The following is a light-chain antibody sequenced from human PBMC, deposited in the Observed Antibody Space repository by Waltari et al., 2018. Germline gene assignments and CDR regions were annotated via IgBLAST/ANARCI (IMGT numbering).Light chain of an antibody. CDR1: QSVSSSY. J-gene: IGKJ1*01. CDR2: DAS. Sequence: EIVLTQSPGTLSLSPGERATLSCRAIQSVSSSYLAWYQQKPGQAPRLLIYDASSRATGIPDRFSGTGSGTDFTLTISRLEPEDFAVYYCQQYGSPPLTFGQGTKVEIK. CDR3: QQYGSPPLT. V-gene: IGKV3-20*01.